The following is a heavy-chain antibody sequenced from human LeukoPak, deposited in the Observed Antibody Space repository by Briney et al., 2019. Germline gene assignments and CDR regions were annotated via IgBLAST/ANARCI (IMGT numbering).Heavy chain of an antibody. V-gene: IGHV1-69*05. CDR2: IIPIFGTA. J-gene: IGHJ4*02. Sequence: GASVKVSCKASGGTFSSYAISWVRQAPGQGLEWMGGIIPIFGTANYAQKFQGRVTITTDESTSTAYMELSSLRSEDTAVYYCARGRGGNIGTDSDYWGQGTLVTVSS. CDR3: ARGRGGNIGTDSDY. D-gene: IGHD4-23*01. CDR1: GGTFSSYA.